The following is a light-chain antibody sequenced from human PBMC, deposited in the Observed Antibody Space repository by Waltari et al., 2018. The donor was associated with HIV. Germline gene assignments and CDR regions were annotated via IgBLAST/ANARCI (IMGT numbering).Light chain of an antibody. V-gene: IGKV3-20*01. CDR3: QQYCTSPLT. Sequence: EVVLTQSPGTLSLSPGERATLSCRASQSVSSYLAWYQQKPGQAPRLLIYAASTRATDIPDRFSGSGSGTDFTLSIRRLEPADFAVYYCQQYCTSPLTFGPGTKVDIK. J-gene: IGKJ3*01. CDR1: QSVSSY. CDR2: AAS.